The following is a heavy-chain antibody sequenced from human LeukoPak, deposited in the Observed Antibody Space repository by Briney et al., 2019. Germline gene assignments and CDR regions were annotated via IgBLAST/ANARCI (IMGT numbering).Heavy chain of an antibody. Sequence: SETLSLTCTVSGYSINSVYYWGWIRQPPEQGLEWIGSIHHSGTTYYNPSLKSRVTISMDTSRNQFSLKLTSVTAADTAVYYCAREYDYGGNVNDYWGQGTLVTVCS. V-gene: IGHV4-38-2*02. CDR1: GYSINSVYY. CDR3: AREYDYGGNVNDY. CDR2: IHHSGTT. J-gene: IGHJ4*02. D-gene: IGHD4-23*01.